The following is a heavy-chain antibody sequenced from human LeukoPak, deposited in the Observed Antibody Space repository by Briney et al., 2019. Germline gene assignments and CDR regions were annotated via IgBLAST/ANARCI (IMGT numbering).Heavy chain of an antibody. D-gene: IGHD3-22*01. CDR3: ARGRYYLDSSGYSSFYY. CDR2: ISSSSSTI. CDR1: GFTFSSYS. J-gene: IGHJ4*02. V-gene: IGHV3-48*04. Sequence: PGGSLRLSCAASGFTFSSYSMNWVRQAPGKGLEWVSYISSSSSTIYYADSVKGRFTISRDNAKNSLYLQMNSLRAEDTAVYYCARGRYYLDSSGYSSFYYWGQGALVTVSP.